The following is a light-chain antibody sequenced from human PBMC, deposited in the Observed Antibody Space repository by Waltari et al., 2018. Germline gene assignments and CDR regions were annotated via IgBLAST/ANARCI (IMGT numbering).Light chain of an antibody. V-gene: IGLV1-44*01. CDR2: GHN. CDR3: AAWDDSLSGLV. J-gene: IGLJ3*02. CDR1: SSNIGTNS. Sequence: QSVLTQPPSASGTPGQRVTISCSGSSSNIGTNSVNWYQQLPGTDPKLLIYGHNQRPTGVPDRFSGSKSGSSASLAISGLQSEDEADYYCAAWDDSLSGLVFGGGTKVTVL.